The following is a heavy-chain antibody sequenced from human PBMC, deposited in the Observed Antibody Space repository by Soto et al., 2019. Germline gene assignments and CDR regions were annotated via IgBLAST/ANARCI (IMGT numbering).Heavy chain of an antibody. J-gene: IGHJ4*02. D-gene: IGHD6-19*01. CDR2: IIPIFGTA. Sequence: SVKVSCKASGGTFSSYAISWVRQAPGQGLEWMGGIIPIFGTANYAQNFQGRVTIAADESTNTAYMELSSLRSEDTAVYYCARDLGSGWYNYWGRGTLVTVSS. V-gene: IGHV1-69*13. CDR1: GGTFSSYA. CDR3: ARDLGSGWYNY.